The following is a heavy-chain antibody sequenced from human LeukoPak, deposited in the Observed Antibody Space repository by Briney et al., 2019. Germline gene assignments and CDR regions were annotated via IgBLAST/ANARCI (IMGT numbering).Heavy chain of an antibody. CDR3: ATDLTFTHGDDAFDI. J-gene: IGHJ3*02. CDR2: IKRKSEGGTT. D-gene: IGHD3-9*01. CDR1: GFPFSNGW. V-gene: IGHV3-15*01. Sequence: PGGSLRLSCAASGFPFSNGWMTWVRQAPGKGLEWVVRIKRKSEGGTTHYATPVTGRFTISRDDSTNTVYLQMNSLKTEDTALYYCATDLTFTHGDDAFDIWGQGTMVTVSS.